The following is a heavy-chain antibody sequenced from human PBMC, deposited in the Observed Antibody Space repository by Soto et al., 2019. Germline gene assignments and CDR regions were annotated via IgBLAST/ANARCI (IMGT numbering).Heavy chain of an antibody. D-gene: IGHD1-7*01. CDR2: ITVNGIT. CDR3: ARESGENWTYEAH. CDR1: GAYVSDFS. V-gene: IGHV4-4*07. Sequence: QVQPLESGPGLVKPWDTLSLTCTVSGAYVSDFSWSWIRQPAGKGRKWIGRITVNGITQYTPYFRSRVTMSMDTSRNQFSLNLQSATAADTALYYCARESGENWTYEAHWGQGTLVTVSS. J-gene: IGHJ1*01.